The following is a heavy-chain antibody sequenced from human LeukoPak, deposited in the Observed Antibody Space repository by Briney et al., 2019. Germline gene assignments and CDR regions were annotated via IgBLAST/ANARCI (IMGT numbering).Heavy chain of an antibody. V-gene: IGHV3-9*01. CDR1: GFTFDDYA. CDR2: ISWNSGSI. Sequence: GGSLRLSCAASGFTFDDYAMHWVRQAPGKGLEWVSGISWNSGSIGYADSVKGRFTISRDNAKNSLYLQMNSLRAEDTALYYCAKGLSITIFGVVTAFDYWGQGTRVTVSS. CDR3: AKGLSITIFGVVTAFDY. J-gene: IGHJ4*02. D-gene: IGHD3-3*01.